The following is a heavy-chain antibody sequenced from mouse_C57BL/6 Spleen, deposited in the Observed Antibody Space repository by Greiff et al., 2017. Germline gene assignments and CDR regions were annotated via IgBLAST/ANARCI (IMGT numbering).Heavy chain of an antibody. V-gene: IGHV1-64*01. J-gene: IGHJ1*03. Sequence: QVQLKQPGAELVKPGASVTLSCKASGYTFTSYWMHWVKQRPGQGLEWIGMIHPNSGSTNYNEKFKSKATLTVDKSSSTAYMQLSSLTSEDSAVYYCARETTSRYFDVWGTGTTVTVSS. CDR1: GYTFTSYW. D-gene: IGHD1-1*01. CDR3: ARETTSRYFDV. CDR2: IHPNSGST.